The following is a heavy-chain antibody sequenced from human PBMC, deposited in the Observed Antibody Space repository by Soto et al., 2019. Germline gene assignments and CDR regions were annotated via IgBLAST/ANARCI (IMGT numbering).Heavy chain of an antibody. J-gene: IGHJ4*02. V-gene: IGHV3-21*01. Sequence: PGGSLRLSCAASGFTFSSYSMNCVRQAPGKGLEWVSSISSSSSYIYYADSVKGRFTISRDNAKNSLYLQMNSLRAEDTAVHYCARGPDYGDYADYWGQGTLVTVSS. D-gene: IGHD4-17*01. CDR1: GFTFSSYS. CDR3: ARGPDYGDYADY. CDR2: ISSSSSYI.